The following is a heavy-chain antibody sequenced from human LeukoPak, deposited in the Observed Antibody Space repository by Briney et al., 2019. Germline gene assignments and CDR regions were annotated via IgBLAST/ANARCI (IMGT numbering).Heavy chain of an antibody. Sequence: SVKVSCKASGGTFSSYAISWVRQAPGQGLEWMGGIIPIFGTANYAQKFQGRVTITADESTSTAYMELSSPRSEDTAMYYCARDRHDYGDYGGDYWGQGTLVTVSS. V-gene: IGHV1-69*13. CDR2: IIPIFGTA. CDR1: GGTFSSYA. D-gene: IGHD4-17*01. CDR3: ARDRHDYGDYGGDY. J-gene: IGHJ4*02.